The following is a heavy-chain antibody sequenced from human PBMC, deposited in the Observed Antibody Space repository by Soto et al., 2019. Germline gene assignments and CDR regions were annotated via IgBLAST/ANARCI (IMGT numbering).Heavy chain of an antibody. CDR2: IIPIFGTA. D-gene: IGHD3-10*01. Sequence: QVQLVQSGAEVKKPGSSVKVSCKASGGTFSSYAISWVRQAPGQGLEWMGGIIPIFGTANYAQKFQGRVTITADESTSTAYMELSSLRSEDTAVYYSARITMVRGVTHNWFDPWGQGTLVTVSS. V-gene: IGHV1-69*01. CDR3: ARITMVRGVTHNWFDP. J-gene: IGHJ5*02. CDR1: GGTFSSYA.